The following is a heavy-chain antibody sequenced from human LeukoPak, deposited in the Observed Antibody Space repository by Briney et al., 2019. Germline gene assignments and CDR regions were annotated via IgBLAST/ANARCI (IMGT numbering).Heavy chain of an antibody. CDR1: GYTFTSYD. J-gene: IGHJ6*03. CDR3: ARGLVPELGYYYYYMDV. Sequence: ASVKVSCKASGYTFTSYDINWVRQATGQGLEWMGWMNPNSGNTGYAQKFQGRVTMTRNTSISTAYMELSSLRSEDTAVYYCARGLVPELGYYYYYMDVWGKGTTVTVSS. D-gene: IGHD1-14*01. CDR2: MNPNSGNT. V-gene: IGHV1-8*01.